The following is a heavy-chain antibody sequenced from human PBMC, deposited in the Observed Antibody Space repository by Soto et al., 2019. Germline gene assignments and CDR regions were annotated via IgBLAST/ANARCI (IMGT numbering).Heavy chain of an antibody. Sequence: QVQLRQWGAGLLKPSETLSLTCAVYGGSFSGYYWSWIRQPPGKGLEWIGAINHSGSTNYNPSLKSRVTISVDTSKNQFSLKLSSVTAADTAVYYCARGARKYYYGMDVWGQGTTVTVSS. CDR2: INHSGST. V-gene: IGHV4-34*01. CDR1: GGSFSGYY. J-gene: IGHJ6*02. CDR3: ARGARKYYYGMDV.